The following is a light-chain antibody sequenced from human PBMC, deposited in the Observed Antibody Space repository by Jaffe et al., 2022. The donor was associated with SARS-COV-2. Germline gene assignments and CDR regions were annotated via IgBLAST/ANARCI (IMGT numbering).Light chain of an antibody. CDR2: SAS. CDR3: QQSFGTSWT. Sequence: DIQMTQSPASLSASVGDRVTITCRASQSVNIYVHWYQQKPGRAPRLLIFSASTLQSGVPSRFSGSGSGTTFTLTISSLQPEDFATYFCQQSFGTSWTFGQGTRVEVK. V-gene: IGKV1-39*01. J-gene: IGKJ1*01. CDR1: QSVNIY.